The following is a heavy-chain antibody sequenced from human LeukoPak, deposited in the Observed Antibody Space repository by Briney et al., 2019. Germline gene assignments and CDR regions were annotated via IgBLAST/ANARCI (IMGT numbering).Heavy chain of an antibody. Sequence: GRSLRLSCAASGFTFSSYGMHWVRQAPGKGLEWVTFIRYDGTDKYYADSVKGRFTISRDDSKNTLYLQTNSLRPEDTAVYYCAKGVYYCSSSTCPQYYYYMDVWGKGTTVTVSS. D-gene: IGHD2-2*01. V-gene: IGHV3-30*02. CDR2: IRYDGTDK. J-gene: IGHJ6*03. CDR3: AKGVYYCSSSTCPQYYYYMDV. CDR1: GFTFSSYG.